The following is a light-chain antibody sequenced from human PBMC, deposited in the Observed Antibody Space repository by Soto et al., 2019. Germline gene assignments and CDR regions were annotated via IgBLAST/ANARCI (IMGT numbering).Light chain of an antibody. Sequence: IVSTQSPATLSLSPGKRATLSCRASQNISSYLIWYQQKPGQSPRVLIYDVSNRATGIPTRFSGSGSGTDFNLTIRSLDTEDLAVDYCPQLRNCPRKVGRGTTV. CDR1: QNISSY. V-gene: IGKV3-11*01. CDR2: DVS. CDR3: PQLRNCPRK. J-gene: IGKJ4*01.